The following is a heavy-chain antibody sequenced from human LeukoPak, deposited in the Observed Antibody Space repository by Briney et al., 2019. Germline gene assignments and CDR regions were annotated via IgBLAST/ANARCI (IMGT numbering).Heavy chain of an antibody. V-gene: IGHV3-9*01. D-gene: IGHD1-26*01. CDR1: GFTFKDSG. CDR3: AKHMRATNTYSFFGLDV. J-gene: IGHJ6*02. Sequence: ALRLSCAAPGFTFKDSGMHWVRQPPGKGLEWVSSINWNGGGTDYADSVKGRFTISRDNAQNSLYLQLSSLRPEDTALYYCAKHMRATNTYSFFGLDVWGQGTTVTVSS. CDR2: INWNGGGT.